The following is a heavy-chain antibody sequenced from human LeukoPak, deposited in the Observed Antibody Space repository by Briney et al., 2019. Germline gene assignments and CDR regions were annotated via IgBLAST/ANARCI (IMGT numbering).Heavy chain of an antibody. CDR3: ARHRSGWLQSSFDY. V-gene: IGHV4-4*07. Sequence: SETLSLTCTVSGGSISSYYWSWIRQPAGKGLEWIGRIYTSGSTNYNPSLKSRVTMSVDTSKNQFSLKLSSVTAADTAVYYCARHRSGWLQSSFDYWGQGTLVTVSS. J-gene: IGHJ4*02. CDR2: IYTSGST. D-gene: IGHD5-24*01. CDR1: GGSISSYY.